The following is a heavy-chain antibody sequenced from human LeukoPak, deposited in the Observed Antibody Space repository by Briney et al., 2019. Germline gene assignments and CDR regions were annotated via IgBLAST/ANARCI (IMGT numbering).Heavy chain of an antibody. CDR1: GYTLTELS. CDR3: ARTRGYYFDY. Sequence: ASVKVSCKVSGYTLTELSMHWVRQAPGKGLELMGVINPSGGITTYTQKFQGRVTMTRDMSTSTVYMELSSLTSEDTAVYFCARTRGYYFDYWGQGTLVTVSS. V-gene: IGHV1-46*01. CDR2: INPSGGIT. J-gene: IGHJ4*02.